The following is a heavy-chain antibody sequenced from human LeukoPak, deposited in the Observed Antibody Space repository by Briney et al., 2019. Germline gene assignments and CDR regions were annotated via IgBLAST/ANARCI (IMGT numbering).Heavy chain of an antibody. Sequence: GGCVRLPCAASGCTFSCYWMHWVRQAPGKGLVWVSRINSDGSSTSYADSVKGRFTISRDNAKNTLYLQMNSLRAEDTAVYYCARGLYDSSGYYDWGQGTLVTVSS. CDR1: GCTFSCYW. CDR2: INSDGSST. J-gene: IGHJ4*02. CDR3: ARGLYDSSGYYD. D-gene: IGHD3-22*01. V-gene: IGHV3-74*01.